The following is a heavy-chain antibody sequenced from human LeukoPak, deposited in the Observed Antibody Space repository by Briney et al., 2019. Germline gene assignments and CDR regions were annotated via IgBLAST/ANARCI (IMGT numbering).Heavy chain of an antibody. Sequence: GASVKVSCKASGYTFTSYDINWVRQATGQGLEWMGWMNPNSGNTGYAQKFQGRVTMTRNTSISTAYMELSSLRSEDTAVYYCARDGIVVTISTYYYYMDVWGKGTTVTVSS. D-gene: IGHD5-12*01. CDR1: GYTFTSYD. J-gene: IGHJ6*03. CDR3: ARDGIVVTISTYYYYMDV. V-gene: IGHV1-8*01. CDR2: MNPNSGNT.